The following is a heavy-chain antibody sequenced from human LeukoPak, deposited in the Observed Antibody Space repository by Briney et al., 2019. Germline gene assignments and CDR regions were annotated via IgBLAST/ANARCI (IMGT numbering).Heavy chain of an antibody. V-gene: IGHV4-59*08. J-gene: IGHJ4*02. CDR1: GGSISSYY. D-gene: IGHD3-10*01. CDR3: AKSMVRGVIGY. CDR2: IYYSGST. Sequence: SETLSLTCTVSGGSISSYYWSWIWQSPGKGLEWIGYIYYSGSTNYNPSLKSRVTISVDTSKNQFSLKLSSVTAADTAVYYCAKSMVRGVIGYWGQGTLVTVSS.